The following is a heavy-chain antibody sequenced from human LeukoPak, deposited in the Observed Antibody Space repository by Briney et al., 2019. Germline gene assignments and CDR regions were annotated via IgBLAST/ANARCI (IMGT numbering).Heavy chain of an antibody. CDR1: GYTFSGYY. Sequence: ASVKVSCKASGYTFSGYYMHWVRQAPGQGLEWMGWINPNSGGTNYAQKFQGRVTMTRDTSISTAYMEPSRLRSDDTAVYSCARGSYSSGYYDIWGQGTMVTVSS. CDR3: ARGSYSSGYYDI. J-gene: IGHJ3*02. D-gene: IGHD6-19*01. CDR2: INPNSGGT. V-gene: IGHV1-2*02.